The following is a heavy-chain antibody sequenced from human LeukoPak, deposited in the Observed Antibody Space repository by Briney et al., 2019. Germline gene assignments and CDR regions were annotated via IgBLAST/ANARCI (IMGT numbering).Heavy chain of an antibody. V-gene: IGHV3-23*01. CDR1: GFTFNNYG. CDR3: ARYAEVYYYVDL. CDR2: ISGSGYNT. Sequence: GGTLRLSCAGSGFTFNNYGMSWVRQAPGKGLEWVSAISGSGYNTYYADSVKGRFTISRDDAKKSLYLQMNSLRAEDTAVYFCARYAEVYYYVDLWGTGTTVIVSS. J-gene: IGHJ6*03. D-gene: IGHD2-8*01.